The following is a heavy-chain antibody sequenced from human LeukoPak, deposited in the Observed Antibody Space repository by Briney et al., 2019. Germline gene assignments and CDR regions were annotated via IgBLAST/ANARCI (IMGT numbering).Heavy chain of an antibody. D-gene: IGHD3-10*01. Sequence: SVKVSCKASGGTFSSYAISWVRQAPGQGLEWMGRIIPILGIANYAQKFQGRVTITADKSTSTAYMELSSLRSEDTAVYYCAREPLNYYGSGKTPADYYYGMDVWGQGTTVTVSS. CDR1: GGTFSSYA. V-gene: IGHV1-69*04. J-gene: IGHJ6*02. CDR3: AREPLNYYGSGKTPADYYYGMDV. CDR2: IIPILGIA.